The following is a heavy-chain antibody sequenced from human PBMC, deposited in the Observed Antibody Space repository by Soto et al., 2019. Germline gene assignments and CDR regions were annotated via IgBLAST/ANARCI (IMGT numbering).Heavy chain of an antibody. Sequence: GESLKISCKGSGYSFTSYWIGWVRQMPGKGLEWMGSIYPGDSDTRYSASFHGEVVICADTSTSTASLQWRSLKASDTATYYCARQGCSITSCPGYYYGMDVWGQGTTVTVSS. V-gene: IGHV5-51*01. J-gene: IGHJ6*02. CDR2: IYPGDSDT. CDR1: GYSFTSYW. D-gene: IGHD2-2*01. CDR3: ARQGCSITSCPGYYYGMDV.